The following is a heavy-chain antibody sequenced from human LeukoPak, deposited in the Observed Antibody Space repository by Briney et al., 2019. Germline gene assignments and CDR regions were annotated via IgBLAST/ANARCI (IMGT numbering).Heavy chain of an antibody. D-gene: IGHD4-17*01. CDR1: GGSFSGYY. Sequence: SETLSLTCAVYGGSFSGYYWSWIRQPPGKGLEWLGEVNHGGGANYNPSLKSRVTMSVDASKNHFSLELSSVTAADTAIYYCARANAVTTVLFDLWGRGTLVTVSS. CDR2: VNHGGGA. CDR3: ARANAVTTVLFDL. V-gene: IGHV4-34*01. J-gene: IGHJ2*01.